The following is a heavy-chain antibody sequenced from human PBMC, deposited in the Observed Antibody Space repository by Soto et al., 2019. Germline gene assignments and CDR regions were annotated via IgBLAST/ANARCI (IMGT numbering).Heavy chain of an antibody. CDR3: AKEGSSLLGCPAAAEY. V-gene: IGHV3-23*01. D-gene: IGHD6-6*01. J-gene: IGHJ4*02. Sequence: CIIQTQGKGLEWVSAISGSGGSTYYADSVKGRFTSSRDNSKNTLYLQMNSLRAEDTAVYYCAKEGSSLLGCPAAAEYRGQGTLVTGFS. CDR2: ISGSGGST.